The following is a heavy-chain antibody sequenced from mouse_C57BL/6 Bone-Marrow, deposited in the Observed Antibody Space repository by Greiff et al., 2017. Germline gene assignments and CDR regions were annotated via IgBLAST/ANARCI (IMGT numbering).Heavy chain of an antibody. D-gene: IGHD1-1*01. J-gene: IGHJ1*03. Sequence: VKLMESGAELMKPGASVKLSCKATGYTFTGYWIEWVKQRPGHGLEWIGEILPGSGSTNSNETFTGKATFTSATSSNTAYMQLSRLTTEDSAISYCAVTTVVATEYFDVGGTGTTVTVAS. CDR1: GYTFTGYW. CDR2: ILPGSGST. CDR3: AVTTVVATEYFDV. V-gene: IGHV1-9*01.